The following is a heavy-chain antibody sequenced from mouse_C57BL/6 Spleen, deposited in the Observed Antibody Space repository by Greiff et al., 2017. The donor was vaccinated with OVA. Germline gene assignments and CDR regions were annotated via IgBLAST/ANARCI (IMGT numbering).Heavy chain of an antibody. CDR2: IYPGSGST. J-gene: IGHJ3*01. CDR1: GYTFTSYW. CDR3: ARAAYYGSSYDGAWFAY. V-gene: IGHV1-55*01. Sequence: QVQLQQPGAELVKPGASVKMSCKASGYTFTSYWITWVKQRPGQGLEWIGDIYPGSGSTNYNEKFKSKATLTVDTSSSTAYMQLSSLTSEDSAVYYCARAAYYGSSYDGAWFAYWGQGTLVTVSA. D-gene: IGHD1-1*01.